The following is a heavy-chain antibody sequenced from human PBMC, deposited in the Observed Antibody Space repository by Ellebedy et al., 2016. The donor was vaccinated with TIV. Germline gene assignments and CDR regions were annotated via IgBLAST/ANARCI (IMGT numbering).Heavy chain of an antibody. J-gene: IGHJ6*02. CDR3: AKDHVGIADCYYGMDV. CDR2: ISYDGSNK. Sequence: GESLKISXAASGFTFSSYGMHWVRQAPGKGLEWVAVISYDGSNKYYADSVKGRFTISRDNSKNTLYLQMNSLRAEDTAVYYCAKDHVGIADCYYGMDVWGQGTTVTVSS. CDR1: GFTFSSYG. V-gene: IGHV3-30*18. D-gene: IGHD2-15*01.